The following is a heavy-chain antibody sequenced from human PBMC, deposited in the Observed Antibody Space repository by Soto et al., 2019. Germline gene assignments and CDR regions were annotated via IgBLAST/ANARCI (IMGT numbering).Heavy chain of an antibody. Sequence: SETLSLTCAVYGGSFSGYYWSWIRQPPGKGLEWIGEINYSGSTNYNPSLKSRVTISVDTSKNQFSLKLSSVTAADTAVYYCARGDSMKPYYYYGMDVWGQGTTVT. J-gene: IGHJ6*02. V-gene: IGHV4-34*01. CDR1: GGSFSGYY. CDR3: ARGDSMKPYYYYGMDV. CDR2: INYSGST. D-gene: IGHD3-22*01.